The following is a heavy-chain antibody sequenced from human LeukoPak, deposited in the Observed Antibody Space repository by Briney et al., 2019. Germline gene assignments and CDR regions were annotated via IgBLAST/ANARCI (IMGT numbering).Heavy chain of an antibody. CDR3: ARQIASAGTAGFDF. Sequence: PSETLCLTCTVSGGSISSYYWSWIRQPAGKGLEWIGRICSTGSTNYNPSLKSRVTMSVDTSKNQFSLRLRSVTAADTAVYYCARQIASAGTAGFDFWGQGALVTVSS. D-gene: IGHD6-13*01. J-gene: IGHJ4*02. CDR1: GGSISSYY. V-gene: IGHV4-4*07. CDR2: ICSTGST.